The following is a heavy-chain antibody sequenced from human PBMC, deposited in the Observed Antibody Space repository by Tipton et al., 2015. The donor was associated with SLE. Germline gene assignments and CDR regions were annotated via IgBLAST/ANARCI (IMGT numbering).Heavy chain of an antibody. V-gene: IGHV1-69*01. CDR2: IIPIFGTP. D-gene: IGHD5-24*01. J-gene: IGHJ2*01. Sequence: QLVQSGPEVKKPGSSVKVSCKASGGTFSNFAISWVRQAPGQGLEWMGEIIPIFGTPNSAQKFQGRVTITADEVTSTAHMELSSLRPEDTAVYFCARRRWLQLDWYFDLWGRGILVPVSS. CDR3: ARRRWLQLDWYFDL. CDR1: GGTFSNFA.